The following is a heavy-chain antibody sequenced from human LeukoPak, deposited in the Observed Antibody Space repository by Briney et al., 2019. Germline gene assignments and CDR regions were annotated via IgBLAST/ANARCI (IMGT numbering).Heavy chain of an antibody. D-gene: IGHD2-2*01. Sequence: ASVKVSCKASGYTFTGHYMHWVRQAPGQGLEWRGWINPNSGGTNYAQKFQGRVTMTRDTSISTAYMELSRLRSDDTAVYYCARDKAVVPAAIPFDYWGQGTLVTVSS. CDR3: ARDKAVVPAAIPFDY. J-gene: IGHJ4*02. CDR2: INPNSGGT. CDR1: GYTFTGHY. V-gene: IGHV1-2*02.